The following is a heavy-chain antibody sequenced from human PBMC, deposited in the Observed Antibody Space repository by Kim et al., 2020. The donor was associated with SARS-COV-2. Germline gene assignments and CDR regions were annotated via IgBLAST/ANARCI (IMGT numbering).Heavy chain of an antibody. Sequence: DGGKGRLPIARDNSKNTMYLQRNSLRAEDTAVYYCARHLYSSSWYFAFDIWGQGTMVTVSS. J-gene: IGHJ3*02. D-gene: IGHD6-13*01. CDR3: ARHLYSSSWYFAFDI. V-gene: IGHV3-30*07.